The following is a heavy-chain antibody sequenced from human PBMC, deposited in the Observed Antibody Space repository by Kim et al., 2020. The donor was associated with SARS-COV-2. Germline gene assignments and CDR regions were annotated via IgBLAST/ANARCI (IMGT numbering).Heavy chain of an antibody. D-gene: IGHD2-2*01. V-gene: IGHV3-33*01. CDR2: IWYDGSNK. CDR1: GFTFSSYG. Sequence: GGSLRLSCAASGFTFSSYGMHWDRQAPGKGLEWVAVIWYDGSNKYYADSVKGRFTISRDNSKNTLYLQMNSLRAEDTAVYYCARGNCSSTSCYPGYWGQGTLVTVSS. CDR3: ARGNCSSTSCYPGY. J-gene: IGHJ4*02.